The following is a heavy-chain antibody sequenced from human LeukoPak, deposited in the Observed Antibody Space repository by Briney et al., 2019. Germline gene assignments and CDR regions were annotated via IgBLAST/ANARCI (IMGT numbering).Heavy chain of an antibody. CDR1: GGTFSSYA. V-gene: IGHV1-69*05. CDR3: ARERGGESSGWPYYFDY. CDR2: IIPIFGTA. J-gene: IGHJ4*02. D-gene: IGHD6-19*01. Sequence: SVKVSCKASGGTFSSYAISWVRQAPGQGLEWMGRIIPIFGTANYAQKFQGRVTITKDESTSTAYMELSSLRSEDTAVYYCARERGGESSGWPYYFDYWGQGTLVTVSS.